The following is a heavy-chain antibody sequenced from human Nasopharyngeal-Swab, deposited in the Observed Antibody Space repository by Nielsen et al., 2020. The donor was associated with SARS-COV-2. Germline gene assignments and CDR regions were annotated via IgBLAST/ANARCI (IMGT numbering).Heavy chain of an antibody. V-gene: IGHV4-34*01. D-gene: IGHD4-23*01. Sequence: SDTLSPTFAVPGGSFRGDYWTWIRQSPGKGREWTGEINQSGSTRYNPSLKSRVTISIDASTNQFSLKVNSVTAADTGVYFCARARGRWVYYGMDVWGQGTTVTVSS. CDR1: GGSFRGDY. CDR2: INQSGST. CDR3: ARARGRWVYYGMDV. J-gene: IGHJ6*02.